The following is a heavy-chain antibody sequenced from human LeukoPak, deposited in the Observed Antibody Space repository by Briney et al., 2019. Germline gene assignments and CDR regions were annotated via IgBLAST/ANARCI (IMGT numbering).Heavy chain of an antibody. V-gene: IGHV3-23*01. D-gene: IGHD1-26*01. CDR3: ARDWGSVVGAFDI. Sequence: GGSLRLSCAASGFTFSSYAMSWVRQAPGKGLEWVSGISGSGGSTYYADSVKGRFTISRDNSKNTLYLQMNSLRAEDTAVYYCARDWGSVVGAFDIWGQGTMVTVSS. CDR1: GFTFSSYA. CDR2: ISGSGGST. J-gene: IGHJ3*02.